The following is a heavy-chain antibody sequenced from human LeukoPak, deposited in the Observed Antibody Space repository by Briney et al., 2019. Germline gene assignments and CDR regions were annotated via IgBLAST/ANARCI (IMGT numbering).Heavy chain of an antibody. D-gene: IGHD3-22*01. CDR3: AKDAYYYDSSVYSPYDAFDI. J-gene: IGHJ3*02. CDR2: ISGSGGST. Sequence: GGSLRLSCAASGFTFSSYAMSWVRQAPGKGLEWVSAISGSGGSTYYADSVKGRFTISRDNSKNTLYLQMNSLRAEDTAVYYCAKDAYYYDSSVYSPYDAFDIWGQGAMVTVSS. CDR1: GFTFSSYA. V-gene: IGHV3-23*01.